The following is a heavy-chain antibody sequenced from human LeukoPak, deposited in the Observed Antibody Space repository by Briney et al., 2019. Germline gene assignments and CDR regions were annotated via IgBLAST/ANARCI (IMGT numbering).Heavy chain of an antibody. J-gene: IGHJ4*02. CDR1: GYRFTSYW. D-gene: IGHD2-15*01. CDR2: IYPGDPDT. V-gene: IGHV5-51*01. CDR3: ARSLHGYCGGGSCYASFDY. Sequence: GESLKISCKGSGYRFTSYWIGWVRQMPGKGLEWMGIIYPGDPDTRYSPSFQDQVTTSADKSISTAYLQWSSLKASDTAMYYCARSLHGYCGGGSCYASFDYWGQGTLVTVSS.